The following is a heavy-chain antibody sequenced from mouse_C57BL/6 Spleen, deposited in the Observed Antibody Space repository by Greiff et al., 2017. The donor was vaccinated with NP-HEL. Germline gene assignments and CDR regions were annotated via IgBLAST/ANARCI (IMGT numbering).Heavy chain of an antibody. J-gene: IGHJ2*01. CDR3: SLYYGITHFDS. Sequence: VQLQQSGAELARPGASVKLSCKASGYTFTSYGISWVKQRTGQGLEWIGEIYTRSGNTYYNEKFKGKDTLTADKSSSTAYMELRSLTSEDSAVDFCSLYYGITHFDSWVQGTTLTVSS. V-gene: IGHV1-81*01. D-gene: IGHD1-1*01. CDR1: GYTFTSYG. CDR2: IYTRSGNT.